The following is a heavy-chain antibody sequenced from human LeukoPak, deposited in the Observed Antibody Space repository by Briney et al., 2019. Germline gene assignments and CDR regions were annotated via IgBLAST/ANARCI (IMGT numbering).Heavy chain of an antibody. CDR2: IYTSGST. CDR3: AREMGGRWPQYYFDY. D-gene: IGHD5-24*01. V-gene: IGHV4-61*02. J-gene: IGHJ4*02. Sequence: PSETLSLTCTVSGGSISSGDYYWSWIRQPAGKGLEWIGRIYTSGSTNYNPSLKSRVTISVDTSKNQFSLKLSSVTAADTAVYYCAREMGGRWPQYYFDYWGQGTLVTVSS. CDR1: GGSISSGDYY.